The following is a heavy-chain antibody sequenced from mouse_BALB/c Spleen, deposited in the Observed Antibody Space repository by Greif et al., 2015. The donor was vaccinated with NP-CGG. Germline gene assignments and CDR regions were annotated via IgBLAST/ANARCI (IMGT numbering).Heavy chain of an antibody. V-gene: IGHV5-17*02. D-gene: IGHD2-10*01. J-gene: IGHJ4*01. Sequence: EAHLVESGGGLVQPGGSRKLSCAASGFTFSSFGMHWVRQAPEKGLEWVAYISSGSSTIYYVDTVKGRFTISRDNPKNTLFPQMTSLRSEDTAMYYCARSPLLSSMDYWGQGTSVTVSS. CDR3: ARSPLLSSMDY. CDR2: ISSGSSTI. CDR1: GFTFSSFG.